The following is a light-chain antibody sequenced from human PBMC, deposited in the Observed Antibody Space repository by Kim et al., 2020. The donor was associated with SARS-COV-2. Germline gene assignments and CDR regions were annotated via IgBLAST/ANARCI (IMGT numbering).Light chain of an antibody. CDR3: QQCGSSPPYS. CDR2: GAS. Sequence: ELVLTQSPGTLSLSPGERATLSCRASQSLNSNYLAWYQQKIGQAPRLLIFGASRRATGIPDRFSGSGSGTDFTLTISRLEPEDFAVYYCQQCGSSPPYSFGQGTKLEI. V-gene: IGKV3-20*01. CDR1: QSLNSNY. J-gene: IGKJ2*03.